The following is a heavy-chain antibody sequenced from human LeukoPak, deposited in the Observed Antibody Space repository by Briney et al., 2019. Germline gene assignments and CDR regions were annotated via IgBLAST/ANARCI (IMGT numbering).Heavy chain of an antibody. V-gene: IGHV3-53*01. CDR1: GFTVSSNY. J-gene: IGHJ4*02. Sequence: SGGSLRLSCAASGFTVSSNYMSWVRQAPGKGLEWVSVIYSGGSTYYADSVKGRFTTSRDNSKNTLYLQMNSLRAEDTAVYYCARGLSIVGAEFDYWGQGTLVTVSS. CDR3: ARGLSIVGAEFDY. CDR2: IYSGGST. D-gene: IGHD1-26*01.